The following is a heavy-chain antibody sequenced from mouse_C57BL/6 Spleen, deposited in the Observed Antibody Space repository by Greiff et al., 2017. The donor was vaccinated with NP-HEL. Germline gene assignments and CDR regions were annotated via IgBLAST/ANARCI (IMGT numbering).Heavy chain of an antibody. Sequence: QVQLQQSGAELMKPGASVKLSCKATGYTFSGYWIEWVKQRPGHGLEWIGEILPGSGSTNYNEKFKGKATFTADTSSSTAYMQLSSLTTEDSAIYYCARWGYDYPFAYWGQGTLVTVSA. CDR2: ILPGSGST. D-gene: IGHD2-4*01. CDR3: ARWGYDYPFAY. V-gene: IGHV1-9*01. CDR1: GYTFSGYW. J-gene: IGHJ3*01.